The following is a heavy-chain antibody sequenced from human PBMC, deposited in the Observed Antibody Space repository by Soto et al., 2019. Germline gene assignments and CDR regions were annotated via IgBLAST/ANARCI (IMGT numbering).Heavy chain of an antibody. J-gene: IGHJ5*02. D-gene: IGHD2-15*01. CDR1: GYTFTGYY. CDR3: ARDGGYCSRGSCSPSWFDP. V-gene: IGHV1-2*04. CDR2: INPNSGGT. Sequence: ASVKVSCKASGYTFTGYYMHWVRQAPGQGLEWMGWINPNSGGTNYAQKFQGWVTMTRDTSISTAYMELGRLRSDDTAVYYCARDGGYCSRGSCSPSWFDPWGQGTLVTVSS.